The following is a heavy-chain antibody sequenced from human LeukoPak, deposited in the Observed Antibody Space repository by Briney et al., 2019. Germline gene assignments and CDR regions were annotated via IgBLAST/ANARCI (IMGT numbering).Heavy chain of an antibody. CDR2: IRYDGSNK. D-gene: IGHD2-2*01. V-gene: IGHV3-30*02. CDR1: GFTFSSYG. Sequence: GGSLRLSCAASGFTFSSYGMHWVRQAPGKGLEWVAFIRYDGSNKYYADSVKGRFTISRDNSKNTLYLQMNSLRAEDTAVYYCARDAVLGSPMDYWGQGTLVTVSS. J-gene: IGHJ4*02. CDR3: ARDAVLGSPMDY.